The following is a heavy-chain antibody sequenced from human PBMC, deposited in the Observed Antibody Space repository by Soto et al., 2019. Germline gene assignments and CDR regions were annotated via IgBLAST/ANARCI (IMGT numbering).Heavy chain of an antibody. D-gene: IGHD3-22*01. CDR1: GGSFSGYY. J-gene: IGHJ6*02. CDR3: ASLRIEGVYYCYGMDV. CDR2: INHSGST. V-gene: IGHV4-34*01. Sequence: SETLSLTCAVYGGSFSGYYWSCIRQPPGKGLEWIGEINHSGSTNYNPSLKSRVTISVDTSKNQFSLKLSSVTAADTAVYYCASLRIEGVYYCYGMDVWGQGTTVT.